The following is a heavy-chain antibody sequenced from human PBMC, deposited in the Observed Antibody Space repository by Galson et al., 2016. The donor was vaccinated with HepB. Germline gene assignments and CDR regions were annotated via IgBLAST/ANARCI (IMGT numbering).Heavy chain of an antibody. CDR2: IDQRGST. CDR3: ARGFAVGELNPTYYFDT. J-gene: IGHJ4*02. Sequence: TLSLTCAMSGGSINNGGYSWNWIRQPPGKGLEWIGFIDQRGSTSYTPSLTSRVTISVDMSNNQFSLKVTSVTAADTALYFCARGFAVGELNPTYYFDTWGRGALVTVSS. V-gene: IGHV4-30-2*01. D-gene: IGHD5-24*01. CDR1: GGSINNGGYS.